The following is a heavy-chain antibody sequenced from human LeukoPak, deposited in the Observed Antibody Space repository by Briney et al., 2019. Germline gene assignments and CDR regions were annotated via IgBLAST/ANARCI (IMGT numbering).Heavy chain of an antibody. Sequence: ASVKVSCKVSGSSFTDQSLHWVRQAPGQGLQWMGWLDANRGGTDFSPEFQGRVTMLADKSTNTAYMVLSRLTSDDTAIYYRSRGAAGDFWGRGTLVTVSS. V-gene: IGHV1-2*02. CDR2: LDANRGGT. J-gene: IGHJ4*02. CDR3: SRGAAGDF. CDR1: GSSFTDQS. D-gene: IGHD2-15*01.